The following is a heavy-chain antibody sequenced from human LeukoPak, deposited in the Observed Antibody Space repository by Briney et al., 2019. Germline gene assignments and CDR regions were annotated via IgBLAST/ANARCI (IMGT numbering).Heavy chain of an antibody. V-gene: IGHV1-24*01. D-gene: IGHD3-10*01. CDR2: FDPEDGET. CDR1: RGTFSSYA. CDR3: ATYYYGSGFGRGY. J-gene: IGHJ4*02. Sequence: ASVKVSCKASRGTFSSYAISWVRQAPGQGLEWVGGFDPEDGETIYAQKFQGRVTMTEDTSTDTAYMELSSLRSEDTAVYYCATYYYGSGFGRGYWGQGTLVTVSS.